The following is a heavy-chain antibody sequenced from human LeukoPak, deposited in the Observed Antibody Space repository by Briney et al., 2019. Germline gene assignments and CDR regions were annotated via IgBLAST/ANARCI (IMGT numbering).Heavy chain of an antibody. V-gene: IGHV1-69*05. D-gene: IGHD1-26*01. Sequence: EASVKVPCKASGGTFSSYAISWVRQAPGQGLEWMGGIIPIFGTANYAQKFQGRVTITTDESTSTAYMELSSLRSEDTAVYYCARLTYSGSYAAFDPWGQGTLVTVSS. CDR1: GGTFSSYA. J-gene: IGHJ5*02. CDR3: ARLTYSGSYAAFDP. CDR2: IIPIFGTA.